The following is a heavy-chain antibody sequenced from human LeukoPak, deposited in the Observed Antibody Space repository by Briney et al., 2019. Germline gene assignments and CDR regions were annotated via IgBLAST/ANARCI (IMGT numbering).Heavy chain of an antibody. CDR3: ARGLARGYCSSTSCSPRLGY. J-gene: IGHJ4*02. D-gene: IGHD2-2*01. CDR2: IWYDESNK. V-gene: IGHV3-33*01. CDR1: GFTFSSYG. Sequence: GGSLRLSCAASGFTFSSYGMHWVRQAPGKGLEWVAVIWYDESNKYYADSVKGRFTISRDNSKNTLYLQINSLRAEDTAVYYCARGLARGYCSSTSCSPRLGYWGQGTLVTVSS.